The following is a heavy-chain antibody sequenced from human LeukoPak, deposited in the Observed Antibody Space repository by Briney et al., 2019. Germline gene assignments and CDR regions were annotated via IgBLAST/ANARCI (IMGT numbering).Heavy chain of an antibody. CDR3: ARDRGKTIGSSWYVGVDY. D-gene: IGHD6-13*01. CDR1: GFTFSSYS. V-gene: IGHV3-21*01. J-gene: IGHJ4*02. Sequence: PGGSLRLSCAASGFTFSSYSMNWVRQAPGKGLEWVSSISSSSSYIYYADSVKGRFTISRDNAKNSLYLQMNSLRAEDTAVYYCARDRGKTIGSSWYVGVDYWGQGTLVTVSS. CDR2: ISSSSSYI.